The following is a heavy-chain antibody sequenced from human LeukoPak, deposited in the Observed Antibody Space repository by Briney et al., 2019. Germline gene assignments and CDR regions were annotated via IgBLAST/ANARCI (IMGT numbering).Heavy chain of an antibody. V-gene: IGHV4-30-4*08. J-gene: IGHJ4*02. Sequence: SETLPLTCTVSGGSISSGGYYWTWIRQPPGKGLEWIGYIYYSGSTSYNPSLKSRVTISVDTSKNQFSLRLSSVTAADTAVYYCARGLDTAMLNYWGQGTLVTVSS. CDR2: IYYSGST. CDR3: ARGLDTAMLNY. CDR1: GGSISSGGYY. D-gene: IGHD5-18*01.